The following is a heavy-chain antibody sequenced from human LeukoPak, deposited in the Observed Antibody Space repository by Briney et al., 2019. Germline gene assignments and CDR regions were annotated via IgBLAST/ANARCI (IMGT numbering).Heavy chain of an antibody. CDR1: GFTFDDYA. D-gene: IGHD2/OR15-2a*01. V-gene: IGHV3-9*01. Sequence: GGSLRLSCAASGFTFDDYAMHWVRQAPGKGLEWVSGISWNSGSIGYADSVKGRFTISRDNAKNSLFLQMNSLRVEDTAVYFCARESMYTFTIWGQGTMVTVSS. CDR3: ARESMYTFTI. J-gene: IGHJ3*02. CDR2: ISWNSGSI.